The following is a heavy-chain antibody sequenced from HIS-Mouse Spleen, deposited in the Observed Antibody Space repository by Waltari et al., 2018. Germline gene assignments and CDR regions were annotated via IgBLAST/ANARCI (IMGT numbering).Heavy chain of an antibody. CDR2: IYHSGST. D-gene: IGHD1-26*01. Sequence: QVQLQESGPGLVKPSETLSLTCTVSGYSISSGYYWGWIRQPPGKGLEWIGSIYHSGSTYSTPSLKSRVTISVDTSKNQFSLKLSSVTAADTAVYYCARARWELQGWFDPWGQGTLVTVSS. CDR1: GYSISSGYY. J-gene: IGHJ5*02. V-gene: IGHV4-38-2*02. CDR3: ARARWELQGWFDP.